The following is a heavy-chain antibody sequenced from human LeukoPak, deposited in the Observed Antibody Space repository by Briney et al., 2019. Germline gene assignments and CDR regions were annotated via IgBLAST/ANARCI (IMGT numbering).Heavy chain of an antibody. D-gene: IGHD6-19*01. J-gene: IGHJ4*02. CDR3: AKGKGSSGWYD. Sequence: GGSLRLSCAASGFTFSNYAMSWFRQAPGRGLEWVSAVSDSGSGTYYADSVKGRFTISRDNSKNTLYLQMTSLRAEDTALYYCAKGKGSSGWYDWGQGTLVTVSS. CDR1: GFTFSNYA. V-gene: IGHV3-23*01. CDR2: VSDSGSGT.